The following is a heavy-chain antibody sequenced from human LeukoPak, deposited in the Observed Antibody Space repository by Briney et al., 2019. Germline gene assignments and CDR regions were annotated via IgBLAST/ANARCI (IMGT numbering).Heavy chain of an antibody. V-gene: IGHV1-69*04. CDR2: IIPILGIA. CDR1: GGTFSSYA. J-gene: IGHJ6*02. Sequence: GASVKVSCKASGGTFSSYAISWVRQAPGQGLEWMGRIIPILGIANYAQKFQGRVTITADKSTSTAYMELSSLRSEDTAVYYCASRDSSGHYRSGNYYYYYGMDVWGQGTTVTVSS. CDR3: ASRDSSGHYRSGNYYYYYGMDV. D-gene: IGHD3-22*01.